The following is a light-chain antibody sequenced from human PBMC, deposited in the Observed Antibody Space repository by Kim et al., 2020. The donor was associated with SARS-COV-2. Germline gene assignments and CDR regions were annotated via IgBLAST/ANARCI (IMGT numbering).Light chain of an antibody. CDR1: QNINRW. J-gene: IGKJ1*01. CDR3: QQYNSYWT. Sequence: DIQMTQSPSTLSASVGDRVTITCRASQNINRWLAWYQQKPGKAPKLLIYKASTLESGVPSRFSGSGSGTEFSLTISSLQPDDFATYYFQQYNSYWTFGQGTKVDIK. CDR2: KAS. V-gene: IGKV1-5*03.